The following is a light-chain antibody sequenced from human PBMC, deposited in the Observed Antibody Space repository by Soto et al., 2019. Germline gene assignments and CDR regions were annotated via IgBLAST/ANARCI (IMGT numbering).Light chain of an antibody. CDR1: QSVSSN. J-gene: IGKJ1*01. V-gene: IGKV3-15*01. Sequence: EIVMTQSPATLSVSPVERATLSCRASQSVSSNLAWYQQKPGQAPRLLIYGASTRATGIPARFSGSGSGTEFTLTISSLQSEDFAVYYCQQYNKWPRTFGQGTKVDIK. CDR2: GAS. CDR3: QQYNKWPRT.